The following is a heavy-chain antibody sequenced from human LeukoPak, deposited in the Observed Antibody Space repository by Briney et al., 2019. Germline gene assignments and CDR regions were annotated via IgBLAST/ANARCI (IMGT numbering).Heavy chain of an antibody. J-gene: IGHJ4*02. CDR3: AKGPITIFGVVHFDY. CDR2: IRNDGNNK. V-gene: IGHV3-30*02. D-gene: IGHD3-3*01. CDR1: GFTFDDYT. Sequence: PGGSLRLSCAASGFTFDDYTMHWVRQAPGKGLEWVAFIRNDGNNKYYADSVKGRFTISRENSKNTLSLQMNSLRVEDTAVYYCAKGPITIFGVVHFDYWGQGTLVTVSS.